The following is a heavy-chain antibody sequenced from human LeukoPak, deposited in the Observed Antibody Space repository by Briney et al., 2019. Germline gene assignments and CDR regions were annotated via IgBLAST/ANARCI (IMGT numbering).Heavy chain of an antibody. D-gene: IGHD3-16*02. J-gene: IGHJ3*02. Sequence: GGSLRLSCAASGFTFDDYAIHWVRQASGKGLEWVGRIRSKANSYATAYAASVKGRFTISRDDSKNTAYLQMNSLKTEDTAVYYCTRSLMITFGGVIPYDAFDIWGQGTMVTVSS. CDR1: GFTFDDYA. V-gene: IGHV3-73*01. CDR3: TRSLMITFGGVIPYDAFDI. CDR2: IRSKANSYAT.